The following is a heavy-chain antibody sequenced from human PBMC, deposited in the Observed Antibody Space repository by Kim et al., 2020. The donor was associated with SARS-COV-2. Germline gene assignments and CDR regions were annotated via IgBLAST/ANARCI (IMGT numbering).Heavy chain of an antibody. V-gene: IGHV1-18*04. D-gene: IGHD2-21*02. CDR2: ISAYNGNT. CDR1: GYTFTSYG. J-gene: IGHJ6*02. CDR3: ARDVTVVTPSYYGMDV. Sequence: ASVKVSCKASGYTFTSYGISWVRQAPGQGLEWMGWISAYNGNTNYAQKLQGRVTMTTDTSTSTAYMELRSLRSDDTAVYYCARDVTVVTPSYYGMDVWGQGTTVTVSS.